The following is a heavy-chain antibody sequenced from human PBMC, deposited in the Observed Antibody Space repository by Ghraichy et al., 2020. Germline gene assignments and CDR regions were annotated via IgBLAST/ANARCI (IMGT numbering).Heavy chain of an antibody. D-gene: IGHD6-19*01. V-gene: IGHV3-53*01. Sequence: GGSLRLSCAASGFTVSSNYMSWVRQAPGKGLEWVSVLYSGGTAYYADSVTGRFTISRDNSKNTLYLQMNSLRAEDTAVYYCARGRIAVAGPDYWGQGTLVTVSS. CDR1: GFTVSSNY. CDR3: ARGRIAVAGPDY. CDR2: LYSGGTA. J-gene: IGHJ4*02.